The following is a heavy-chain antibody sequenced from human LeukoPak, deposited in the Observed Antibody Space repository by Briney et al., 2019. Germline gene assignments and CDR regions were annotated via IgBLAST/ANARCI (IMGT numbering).Heavy chain of an antibody. Sequence: GGSLRLSCAVSGFTFSGYWMSWVRQVPGKGLEWVGNIKQDGSEIYYVDSVKGRFTISRDNAKNSLYLQMDSLRAEDTAVYYCARDKVSGATFLDYWGQGTLVTVSS. D-gene: IGHD1-26*01. V-gene: IGHV3-7*01. CDR2: IKQDGSEI. J-gene: IGHJ4*02. CDR1: GFTFSGYW. CDR3: ARDKVSGATFLDY.